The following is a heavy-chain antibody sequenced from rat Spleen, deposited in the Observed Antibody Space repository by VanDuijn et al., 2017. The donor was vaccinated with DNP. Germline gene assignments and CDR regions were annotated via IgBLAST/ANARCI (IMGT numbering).Heavy chain of an antibody. CDR2: IGSPAYAP. J-gene: IGHJ2*01. CDR1: GVTFSDYY. D-gene: IGHD4-3*01. V-gene: IGHV5-22*01. Sequence: EVQLVESGGGLVQPGRSLKLSCAASGVTFSDYYLAWVRQAPAKGLEWVAYIGSPAYAPYYTDSVKGRFAISRDNAKSTLYLQMNSLRSEDMATYYCVRWNSGHFDYWGQGVMVTVSS. CDR3: VRWNSGHFDY.